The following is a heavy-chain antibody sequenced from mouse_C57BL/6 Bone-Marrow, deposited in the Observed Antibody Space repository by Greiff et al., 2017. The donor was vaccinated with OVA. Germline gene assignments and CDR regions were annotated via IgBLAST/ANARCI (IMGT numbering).Heavy chain of an antibody. J-gene: IGHJ1*03. CDR3: ARSAIYYYGSSYGYFDV. CDR2: IYPGDGDT. CDR1: GYAFSSSW. Sequence: QVQLQQSGPELVKPGASVKISCKASGYAFSSSWMNWVKQRPGQGLEWIGRIYPGDGDTTSNGKFKGTATLTADKSSSTAYMQLSCLTSEDSAVYCCARSAIYYYGSSYGYFDVWGTGTTVTVAA. D-gene: IGHD1-1*01. V-gene: IGHV1-82*01.